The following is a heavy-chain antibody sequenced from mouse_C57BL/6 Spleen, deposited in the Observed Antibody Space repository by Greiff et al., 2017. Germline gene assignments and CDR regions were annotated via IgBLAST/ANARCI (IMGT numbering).Heavy chain of an antibody. CDR2: IYPADSYT. J-gene: IGHJ2*01. CDR3: ARRGRGSGFLGENY. V-gene: IGHV1-50*01. Sequence: VQLQQPGAELVKPGASVKLSCKASGYTFTSYWMQWVKQRPGQGLEWIGEIYPADSYTNYNQKFKGKATLTVDTSSSTAYMQLSSLTSEDSAVYYCARRGRGSGFLGENYWGQGTTLTVSS. D-gene: IGHD3-2*02. CDR1: GYTFTSYW.